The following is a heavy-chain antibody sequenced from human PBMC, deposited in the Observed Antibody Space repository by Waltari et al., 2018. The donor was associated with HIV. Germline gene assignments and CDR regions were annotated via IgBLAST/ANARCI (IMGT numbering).Heavy chain of an antibody. J-gene: IGHJ6*02. CDR1: GFTFSSYA. D-gene: IGHD3-3*01. V-gene: IGHV3-23*01. CDR3: AKDVSGGEWLPLMPLDV. Sequence: EVQLLESGGGLVQPGGSLRLSCAASGFTFSSYAMSWVRQAPGQGLEWVSAISVSGGSTYYADSLKGRFTISRDNSKNTLYLQMNSLRAEDTAVYYCAKDVSGGEWLPLMPLDVWGQGTTVTVSS. CDR2: ISVSGGST.